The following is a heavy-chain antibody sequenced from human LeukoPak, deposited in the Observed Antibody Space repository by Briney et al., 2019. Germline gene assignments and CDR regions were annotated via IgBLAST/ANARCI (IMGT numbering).Heavy chain of an antibody. V-gene: IGHV4-59*01. D-gene: IGHD4-23*01. Sequence: SETLSLTCTVSGGSISSYYWSWIRQPPGKGLEWIGYIYYSGSTNYNPSLKSRVTISVDTSKNQFSPKLSSVTAADTAVYYCARDTTVAPLDYWGQGTLVTVSS. CDR2: IYYSGST. CDR1: GGSISSYY. CDR3: ARDTTVAPLDY. J-gene: IGHJ4*02.